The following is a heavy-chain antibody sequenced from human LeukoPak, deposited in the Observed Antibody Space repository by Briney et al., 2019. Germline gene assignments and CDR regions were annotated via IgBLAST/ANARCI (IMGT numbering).Heavy chain of an antibody. Sequence: SETLSLTCTVSGGSISSSSYYWGWIRQPPGKGLEWIGSIYYSGSTYYNPSLKSRVTISVDTSKNQFSLKLSSVTAADTAVYYCATIASGSYYLGYWGQGTLVTVSS. CDR1: GGSISSSSYY. CDR3: ATIASGSYYLGY. CDR2: IYYSGST. J-gene: IGHJ4*02. D-gene: IGHD1-26*01. V-gene: IGHV4-39*07.